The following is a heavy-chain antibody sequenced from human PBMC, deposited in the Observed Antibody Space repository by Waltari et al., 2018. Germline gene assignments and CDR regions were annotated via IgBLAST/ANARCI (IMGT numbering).Heavy chain of an antibody. D-gene: IGHD3-10*01. CDR1: GGSISSGSYS. V-gene: IGHV4-61*02. CDR3: AREIGLYYGSARADFDY. J-gene: IGHJ4*02. CDR2: IYTSWST. Sequence: QVQLQESGPGLVKPSQTLSITCTVSGGSISSGSYSWSWIRQPAGKGLEWIGRIYTSWSTNYNPSLKSRVTISVDTSKNQFSLKLSSVTAADTAVYYCAREIGLYYGSARADFDYWGQGTLVTVSS.